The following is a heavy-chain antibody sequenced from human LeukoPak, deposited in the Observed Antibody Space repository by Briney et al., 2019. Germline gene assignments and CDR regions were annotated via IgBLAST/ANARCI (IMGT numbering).Heavy chain of an antibody. CDR3: ARGGLNYDFWSGRRYYYYYMDV. D-gene: IGHD3-3*01. CDR2: IYYSGST. CDR1: GGSISSYY. V-gene: IGHV4-59*01. Sequence: SETLSLTCTVSGGSISSYYWSWIRQPPGKGLEWIGYIYYSGSTNYNPSLKSRVTISVDTSKNQISLKLSSVTAADTAVYYCARGGLNYDFWSGRRYYYYYMDVWGKGTTVTVSS. J-gene: IGHJ6*03.